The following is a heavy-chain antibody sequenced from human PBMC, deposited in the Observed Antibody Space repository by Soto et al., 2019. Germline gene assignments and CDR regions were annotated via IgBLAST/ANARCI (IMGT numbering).Heavy chain of an antibody. CDR2: IIPIFGTA. CDR1: GGTFSSYA. V-gene: IGHV1-69*13. Sequence: SVKVSCKASGGTFSSYAISWVRQAPGQGLEWMGGIIPIFGTANYAQKFQGRVTITADESTSTAYMELSSLRSEDTAVYYCASIAARPVYYYGMDVWGQGTTVNVSS. J-gene: IGHJ6*02. D-gene: IGHD6-6*01. CDR3: ASIAARPVYYYGMDV.